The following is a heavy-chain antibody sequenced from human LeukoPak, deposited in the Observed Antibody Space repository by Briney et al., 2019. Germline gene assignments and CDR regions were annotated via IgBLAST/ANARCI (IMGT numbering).Heavy chain of an antibody. CDR1: GFTFSSYA. CDR3: AKGYSSGWTYYYYYYGMDV. CDR2: ISGSGGST. D-gene: IGHD6-19*01. V-gene: IGHV3-23*01. J-gene: IGHJ6*02. Sequence: PGGSLRLSCAASGFTFSSYAMSWVRQAPGKGLEWVSAISGSGGSTYYADSVKDRFTISRDNSKNTLYLQMNSLRAEDTAVYYCAKGYSSGWTYYYYYYGMDVWGQGTTVTVSS.